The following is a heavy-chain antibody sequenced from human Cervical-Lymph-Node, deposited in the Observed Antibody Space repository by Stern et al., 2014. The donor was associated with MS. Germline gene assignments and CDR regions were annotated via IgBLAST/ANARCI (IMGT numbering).Heavy chain of an antibody. D-gene: IGHD2-15*01. Sequence: EDQLVESGGALVQPGGSLRLSCAASGFTFSSYSMNWVRQAPGKGLEWISYISSSSSTIYYTDSVKGRFTISRDNAKNSLYLQMNSLRAEDTAVYYCARLYCTGGSCYFGFDSWGQGTLVTVSS. CDR2: ISSSSSTI. V-gene: IGHV3-48*01. CDR3: ARLYCTGGSCYFGFDS. J-gene: IGHJ4*02. CDR1: GFTFSSYS.